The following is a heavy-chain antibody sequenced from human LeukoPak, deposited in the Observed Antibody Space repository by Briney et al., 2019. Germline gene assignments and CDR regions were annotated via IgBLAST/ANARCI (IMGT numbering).Heavy chain of an antibody. J-gene: IGHJ4*02. Sequence: GASVKVSCKVSGYTLTELSMHWVRQAPGKGLEWMGDFDPEDGETIYAQKFQGRVTMTEDTSTDTAYMELSSLRSEDTAVYYCATGSKGSYYYDSSTYDYWGQGTLVTVSS. V-gene: IGHV1-24*01. CDR2: FDPEDGET. CDR1: GYTLTELS. D-gene: IGHD3-22*01. CDR3: ATGSKGSYYYDSSTYDY.